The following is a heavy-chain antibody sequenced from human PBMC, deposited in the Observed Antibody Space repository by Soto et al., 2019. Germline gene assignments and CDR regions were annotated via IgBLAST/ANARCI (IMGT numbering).Heavy chain of an antibody. CDR2: INPNSGGT. CDR3: ARAVVVAATPAFFYYGMDV. V-gene: IGHV1-2*04. D-gene: IGHD2-15*01. CDR1: GYTFTGYY. Sequence: ASVKVSCKASGYTFTGYYMHWVRQAPGQGLEWMGWINPNSGGTNYAQKFQGWVTMTRDTSISTAYMELSRLRSDDTAVYYCARAVVVAATPAFFYYGMDVWGQGTTVTVSS. J-gene: IGHJ6*02.